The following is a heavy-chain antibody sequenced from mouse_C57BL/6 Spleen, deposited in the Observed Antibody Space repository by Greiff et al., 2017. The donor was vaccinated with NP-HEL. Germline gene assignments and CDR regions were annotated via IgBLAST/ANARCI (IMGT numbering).Heavy chain of an antibody. CDR1: GFTFSDYG. J-gene: IGHJ3*01. D-gene: IGHD4-1*01. Sequence: EVKLVESGGGLVKPGGSLKLSCAASGFTFSDYGMHWVRQAPEKGLEWVAYISSGSSTIYYADTVKGRFTISRDNAKNTLFLQMTSLRSEDTAMYYCATNWDGGAWFAYWGQGTLVTVSA. CDR2: ISSGSSTI. V-gene: IGHV5-17*01. CDR3: ATNWDGGAWFAY.